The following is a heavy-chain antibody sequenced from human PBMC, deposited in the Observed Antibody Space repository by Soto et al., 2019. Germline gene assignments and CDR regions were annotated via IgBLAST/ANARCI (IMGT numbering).Heavy chain of an antibody. D-gene: IGHD2-15*01. J-gene: IGHJ5*02. CDR1: GFSFHSYA. CDR3: IIGGAIPDFTLDP. V-gene: IGHV3-23*01. CDR2: ISLSGTHT. Sequence: LRLSCAVSGFSFHSYAMSWVRQAPGKGLEWVSGISLSGTHTYYSDSVKGRFTVSRDNSNNMLYLQMNNLRAADTAVYYCIIGGAIPDFTLDPWGQGALVTVSS.